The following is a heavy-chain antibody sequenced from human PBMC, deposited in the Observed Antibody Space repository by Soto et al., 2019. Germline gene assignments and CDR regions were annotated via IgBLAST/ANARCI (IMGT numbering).Heavy chain of an antibody. D-gene: IGHD4-4*01. CDR2: IKHDGSVQ. J-gene: IGHJ4*02. V-gene: IGHV3-7*03. Sequence: QLVESGGGLVQPGGSLRLSCEASGFTFSGYWMSWVRQAPGKGLEWVADIKHDGSVQYYVDSVKGRLTISRDNAKKQLYLQMTCLRAEDTALYYCARAPYSNAWYRFDLWGQGTLVTVSS. CDR1: GFTFSGYW. CDR3: ARAPYSNAWYRFDL.